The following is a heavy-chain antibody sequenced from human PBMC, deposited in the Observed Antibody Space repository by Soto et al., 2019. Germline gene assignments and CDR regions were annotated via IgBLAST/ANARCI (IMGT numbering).Heavy chain of an antibody. CDR3: ARDRSLFDSSGYYCDY. CDR2: ISSSSSYI. Sequence: GGSLRLSCAASGFTFSSYSMNWVRQAPGKGLEWVSSISSSSSYIYYADSVKGRFTISRDNAKNSLYLQMNSLRAEDTAVYYCARDRSLFDSSGYYCDYWGQGTLVTVSS. J-gene: IGHJ4*02. V-gene: IGHV3-21*01. CDR1: GFTFSSYS. D-gene: IGHD3-22*01.